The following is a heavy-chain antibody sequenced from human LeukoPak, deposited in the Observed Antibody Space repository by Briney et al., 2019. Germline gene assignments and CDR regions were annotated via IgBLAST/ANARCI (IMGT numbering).Heavy chain of an antibody. Sequence: GGSLRLSCAASGFTFSDAWMSWVRQAPGKGLEWVSAISGSGITTYYADSVEGRFTISRDNSKNTLYLQMNSLRAEDTAVYYCAKGPSNKLGIVGAPAGAFDIWGQGTMVTVSS. CDR2: ISGSGITT. V-gene: IGHV3-23*01. J-gene: IGHJ3*02. CDR1: GFTFSDAW. CDR3: AKGPSNKLGIVGAPAGAFDI. D-gene: IGHD1-26*01.